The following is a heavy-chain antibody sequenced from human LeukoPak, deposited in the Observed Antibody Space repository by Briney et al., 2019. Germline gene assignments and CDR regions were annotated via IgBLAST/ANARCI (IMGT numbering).Heavy chain of an antibody. V-gene: IGHV4-34*01. CDR2: INHSGST. D-gene: IGHD3-22*01. J-gene: IGHJ4*02. Sequence: PSETLSLTCAVYGGSFSGYYWSWIRQPPGKGLEWIGEINHSGSTNYNPSLKSRVTISVDTSKNQFSLKLSSVTAADTAVYYCASVPYYYDSSGYIDDYWGQGTLVTVSS. CDR1: GGSFSGYY. CDR3: ASVPYYYDSSGYIDDY.